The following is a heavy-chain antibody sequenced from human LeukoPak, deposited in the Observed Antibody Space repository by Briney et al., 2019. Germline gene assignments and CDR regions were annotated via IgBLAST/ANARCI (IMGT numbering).Heavy chain of an antibody. J-gene: IGHJ3*02. V-gene: IGHV4-39*07. D-gene: IGHD1-1*01. CDR3: ASKLERRSGDAFDI. CDR2: IYYSGST. Sequence: PSETLSLTCTVSGGSISSSSYYWGWIRQPPGKGLEWIGSIYYSGSTYYNPSLKSRVTISVDTSKNQFSLKLSSVTAADTAVYYCASKLERRSGDAFDIWGQGTMVTVTS. CDR1: GGSISSSSYY.